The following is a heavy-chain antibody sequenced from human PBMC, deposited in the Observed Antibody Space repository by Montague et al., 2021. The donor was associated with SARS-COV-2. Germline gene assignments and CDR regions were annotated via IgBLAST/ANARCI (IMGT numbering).Heavy chain of an antibody. J-gene: IGHJ4*02. CDR2: IYPYDSAA. D-gene: IGHD1-26*01. Sequence: QSGAEVKKPGESLRISCKGSGYRFTHYWIGWVRQRPGKGLEWMGIIYPYDSAARYSPTFQGQVTISVDKSTNTAYLQWSSLKASDTAMYYCARHGSGSKRTFCFDYWGEGTLVTVSS. CDR3: ARHGSGSKRTFCFDY. V-gene: IGHV5-51*01. CDR1: GYRFTHYW.